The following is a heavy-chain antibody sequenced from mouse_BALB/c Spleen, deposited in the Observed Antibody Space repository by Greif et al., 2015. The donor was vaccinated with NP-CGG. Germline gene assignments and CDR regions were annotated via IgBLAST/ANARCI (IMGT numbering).Heavy chain of an antibody. V-gene: IGHV4-1*02. CDR1: GFDFSRYW. D-gene: IGHD5-2*01. J-gene: IGHJ3*01. CDR2: INPDSSTI. Sequence: VQLQQPGGGLVQPGGSLKLSCAASGFDFSRYWMSWVRQAPGKGLEWIGEINPDSSTINYTPSLKDKFIISRDNAKNTLYLQMSKVRSEDTALYYCARPEEYGPFAYWGQGTLVTVSA. CDR3: ARPEEYGPFAY.